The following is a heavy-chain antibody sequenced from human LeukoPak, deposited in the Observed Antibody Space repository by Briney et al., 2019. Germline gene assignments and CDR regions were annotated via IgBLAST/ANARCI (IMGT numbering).Heavy chain of an antibody. D-gene: IGHD2-2*01. CDR1: GYTFTSYG. CDR3: AGGYCSSTSCSEDWFDA. Sequence: ASVKVSCKASGYTFTSYGISWVRQAPGQGLEWMGWISAYNGNTNYAQKLQGRVTMTTDTSTSTAYMELRSLRSDDTAVYYCAGGYCSSTSCSEDWFDAWGQGALVTVAS. CDR2: ISAYNGNT. V-gene: IGHV1-18*01. J-gene: IGHJ5*02.